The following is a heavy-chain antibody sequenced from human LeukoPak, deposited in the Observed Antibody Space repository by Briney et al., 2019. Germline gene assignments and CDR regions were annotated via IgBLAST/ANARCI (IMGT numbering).Heavy chain of an antibody. CDR3: ARGYYGSGTPGN. CDR1: GYTFTGYY. V-gene: IGHV1-2*02. J-gene: IGHJ4*02. D-gene: IGHD3-10*01. CDR2: INPNSGGT. Sequence: ASVKVSCKASGYTFTGYYMRWVRQAPGQGLEWMGWINPNSGGTNYAQKFQGRVTMTRDTSISTAYMELSRLRSDDTAVYYCARGYYGSGTPGNWGQGTLVTVSS.